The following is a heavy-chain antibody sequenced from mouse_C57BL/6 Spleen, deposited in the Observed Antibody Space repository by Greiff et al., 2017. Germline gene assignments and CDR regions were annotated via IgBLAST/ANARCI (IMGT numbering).Heavy chain of an antibody. CDR3: ARHTYGSSPYYAMDY. V-gene: IGHV2-6-1*01. J-gene: IGHJ4*01. CDR1: GFSLTSYG. CDR2: IWSDGST. Sequence: VKLMESGPGLVAPSQSLSITCTVSGFSLTSYGVHWVRQPPGKGLEWLVVIWSDGSTTYNSALKSRLSISKDNSKSQVFLKMNSLQTDDTAMYYCARHTYGSSPYYAMDYWGQGTSVTVSS. D-gene: IGHD1-1*01.